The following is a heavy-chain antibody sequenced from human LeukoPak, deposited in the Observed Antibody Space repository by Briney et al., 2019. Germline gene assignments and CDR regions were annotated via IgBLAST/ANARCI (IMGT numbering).Heavy chain of an antibody. Sequence: ASVKVSYKASGYTFTSYGISWVRQAPGQGLEWMGWISAYNGNTNYAQKFQGRVTMTRDTSISTAYMELSRLRSDDTAVYYCARAIVVVPAAGPLFDYWGQGTLVTVSS. CDR2: ISAYNGNT. CDR3: ARAIVVVPAAGPLFDY. CDR1: GYTFTSYG. V-gene: IGHV1-18*01. J-gene: IGHJ4*02. D-gene: IGHD2-2*01.